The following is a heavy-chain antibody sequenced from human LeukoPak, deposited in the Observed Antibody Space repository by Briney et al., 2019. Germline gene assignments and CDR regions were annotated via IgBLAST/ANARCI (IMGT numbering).Heavy chain of an antibody. J-gene: IGHJ4*02. CDR3: ARDVGFPIAAAGDY. CDR1: GFTFSSYE. Sequence: GGSLRLSCAASGFTFSSYEMNWVRQAPGKGLEWVSYISSSGSTIYYADSVKGRFTISRDNAKNSLYLQMNSLRAEDTAVYYCARDVGFPIAAAGDYWGQGTLVTVSS. CDR2: ISSSGSTI. D-gene: IGHD6-13*01. V-gene: IGHV3-48*03.